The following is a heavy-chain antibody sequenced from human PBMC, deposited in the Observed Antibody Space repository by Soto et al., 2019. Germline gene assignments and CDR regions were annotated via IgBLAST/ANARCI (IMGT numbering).Heavy chain of an antibody. Sequence: QVQLVQSGAEVRKPGSSVTVSCKASGGTFSTYGITWVRQAPGQGLEWMGNIIPLIGTANYAQGFRGRVTITAEESTTPAYMELTSLRSEDTAVYYCARVVMTTVPASFYYGLDVWGQGTTVTVSS. CDR1: GGTFSTYG. J-gene: IGHJ6*02. D-gene: IGHD4-4*01. CDR3: ARVVMTTVPASFYYGLDV. CDR2: IIPLIGTA. V-gene: IGHV1-69*18.